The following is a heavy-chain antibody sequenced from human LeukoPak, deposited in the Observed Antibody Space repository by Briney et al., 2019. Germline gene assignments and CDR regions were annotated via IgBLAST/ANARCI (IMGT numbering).Heavy chain of an antibody. V-gene: IGHV4-30-2*01. J-gene: IGHJ4*02. D-gene: IGHD4-17*01. CDR1: GGSISSGGYP. Sequence: SHTLSLTCAVSGGSISSGGYPWGWIPQPPGKGLGWIGYFYHSGSTYYNPSLKSRVTISVDRSKNQFSLKLSSVTAADTAVYYCARANPHYCDLDGDHFDYWDQGTLVTVSS. CDR3: ARANPHYCDLDGDHFDY. CDR2: FYHSGST.